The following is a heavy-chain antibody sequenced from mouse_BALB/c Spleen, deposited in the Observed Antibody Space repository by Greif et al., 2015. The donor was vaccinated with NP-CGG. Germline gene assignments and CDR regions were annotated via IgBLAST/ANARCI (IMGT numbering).Heavy chain of an antibody. CDR1: GYTFTSYW. D-gene: IGHD2-1*01. V-gene: IGHV1S41*01. J-gene: IGHJ2*01. CDR2: IAPGSGST. CDR3: ARNYGKDYFDY. Sequence: DLVKPGASVKLSCKASGYTFTSYWINWIKRRPGQGLEWIGRIAPGSGSTYYNEMFKGKATLTVDTSSXTAYIQLSSLSSEDSAVYFCARNYGKDYFDYWGQGTTLTVSS.